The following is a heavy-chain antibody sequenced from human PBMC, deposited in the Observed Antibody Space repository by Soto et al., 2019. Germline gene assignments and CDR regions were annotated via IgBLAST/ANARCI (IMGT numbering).Heavy chain of an antibody. J-gene: IGHJ4*02. CDR2: IWYDGSNK. CDR1: GFTFSSYG. Sequence: QVQLVESGGGVVQPGRSLRLSCAASGFTFSSYGMHWVRQAPGKGLEWVAVIWYDGSNKYYADSVKGRFTISRDNSKNTLYLQMNSMRAADTAVYYCAREDDVGPGETPFDYWGQGTLVTVSS. D-gene: IGHD1-26*01. V-gene: IGHV3-33*01. CDR3: AREDDVGPGETPFDY.